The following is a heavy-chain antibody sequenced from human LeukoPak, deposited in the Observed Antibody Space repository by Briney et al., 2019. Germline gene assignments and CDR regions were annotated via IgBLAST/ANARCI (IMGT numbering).Heavy chain of an antibody. Sequence: GRSLRLSCVASGFTFSNFAMHWVRQAPGKGLEWVSVISYDVNKKYYADSVKGRFTISRDNSKNTLYLQMSSLRAEDTAMYYCARDGYGMDVWGQGTTVTVSS. J-gene: IGHJ6*02. CDR1: GFTFSNFA. V-gene: IGHV3-30-3*01. CDR3: ARDGYGMDV. CDR2: ISYDVNKK.